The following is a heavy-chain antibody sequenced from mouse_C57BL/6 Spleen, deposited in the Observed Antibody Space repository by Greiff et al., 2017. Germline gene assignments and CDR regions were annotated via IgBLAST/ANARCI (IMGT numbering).Heavy chain of an antibody. D-gene: IGHD2-1*01. V-gene: IGHV1-69*01. J-gene: IGHJ3*01. CDR1: GYTFTSYW. CDR2: FDPSDSYT. Sequence: QVQLQQPGAELVMPGASVKLSCKASGYTFTSYWMHWVKQRPGQGLEWIGEFDPSDSYTNYNQKFKGKSTLTVDKSSSTAYMQLSSLTSEDSAVYYCARGIYYGNYSWFAYWGQGTLVTVSA. CDR3: ARGIYYGNYSWFAY.